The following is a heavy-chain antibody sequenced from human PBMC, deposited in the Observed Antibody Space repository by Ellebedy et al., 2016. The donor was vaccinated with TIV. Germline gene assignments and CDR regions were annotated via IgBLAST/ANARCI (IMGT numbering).Heavy chain of an antibody. J-gene: IGHJ6*02. Sequence: SETLSLTCSVSGGSIGSFFWSWIRHSPGKGLEWIGDVYYSGSTRYNPSLRSRVSMSVDMSLNQFSLSLRSVTTADTGVYYCARDRDNAHNGVYFYGMDVWGQGTTVTVSS. D-gene: IGHD1-1*01. CDR2: VYYSGST. CDR1: GGSIGSFF. V-gene: IGHV4-59*01. CDR3: ARDRDNAHNGVYFYGMDV.